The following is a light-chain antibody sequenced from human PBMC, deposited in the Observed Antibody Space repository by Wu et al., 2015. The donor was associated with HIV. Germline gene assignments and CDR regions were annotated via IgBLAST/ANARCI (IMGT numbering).Light chain of an antibody. J-gene: IGKJ1*01. V-gene: IGKV3-11*01. CDR1: QSVSSN. CDR2: GAS. CDR3: QQRGTWPPT. Sequence: EIVMTQSPATLSVSPGERATLSCRASQSVSSNLAWYQQKPGQAPRLLIYGASSRATGIPDRFSGSGSGTDFTLTISSLEPEDFGVYYCQQRGTWPPTFGQGTKVEIK.